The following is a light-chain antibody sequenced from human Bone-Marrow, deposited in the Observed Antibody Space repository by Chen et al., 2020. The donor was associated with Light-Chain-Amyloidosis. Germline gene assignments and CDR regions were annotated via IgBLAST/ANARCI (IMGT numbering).Light chain of an antibody. J-gene: IGLJ2*01. CDR1: SSDVGGYNY. Sequence: QSALTQPPSASGSPGQSVTLSCAGTSSDVGGYNYVSWYQQHPGKAPNLMIYEVTKRPSGVPARFSGSKSGNTASLTVSGLQAEDEADYYCSSYGGSNNLLFGGGTKVTVL. CDR2: EVT. V-gene: IGLV2-8*01. CDR3: SSYGGSNNLL.